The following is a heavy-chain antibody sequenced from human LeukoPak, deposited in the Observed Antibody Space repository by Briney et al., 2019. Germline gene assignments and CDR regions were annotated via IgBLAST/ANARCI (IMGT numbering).Heavy chain of an antibody. J-gene: IGHJ4*02. CDR2: IYYSGST. CDR1: GGSISSFY. V-gene: IGHV4-39*07. D-gene: IGHD6-19*01. Sequence: SETLSLTCTVSGGSISSFYWTWIRQPPGKGLEWIGSIYYSGSTYYNPSLKSRVTISVDTSKNQFSLKLSSVTAADTAVYYCAREVAVAGTEVNYFDYWGQGTLVTVSS. CDR3: AREVAVAGTEVNYFDY.